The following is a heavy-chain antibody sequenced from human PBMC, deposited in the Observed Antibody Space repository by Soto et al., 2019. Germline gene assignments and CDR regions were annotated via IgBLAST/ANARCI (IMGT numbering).Heavy chain of an antibody. D-gene: IGHD6-19*01. CDR1: GFTFSSYS. J-gene: IGHJ3*02. Sequence: EVQLVESGGGLVQPGGSLRLSCAASGFTFSSYSMNWVRQAPGKGLEWVSYISSSSTIYYADSVKGRFTISRDNAKNSLYLQMNSLRAEDTAVYYCAVAVAAVSGSDAFDIWGQGTMVTVSS. V-gene: IGHV3-48*01. CDR2: ISSSSTI. CDR3: AVAVAAVSGSDAFDI.